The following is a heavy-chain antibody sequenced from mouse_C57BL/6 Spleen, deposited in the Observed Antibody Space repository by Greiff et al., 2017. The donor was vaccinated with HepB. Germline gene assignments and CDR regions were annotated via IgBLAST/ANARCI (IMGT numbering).Heavy chain of an antibody. Sequence: VQLQQSGAELVRPGASVKLSCTASGFNIKDDYMHWVKQRPEQGLEWIGWIDPENGDTEYASKFQGKATITADTSSNTAYLQLSSLTSEDTAVYYCTTRGSNFYYWGQGTTLTVSS. V-gene: IGHV14-4*01. D-gene: IGHD1-1*01. J-gene: IGHJ2*01. CDR2: IDPENGDT. CDR1: GFNIKDDY. CDR3: TTRGSNFYY.